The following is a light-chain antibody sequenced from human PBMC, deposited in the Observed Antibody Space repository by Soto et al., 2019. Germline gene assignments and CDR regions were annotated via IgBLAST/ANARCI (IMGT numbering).Light chain of an antibody. CDR1: QGIRND. CDR3: LQDYNYPRT. CDR2: AAS. J-gene: IGKJ1*01. Sequence: AIQMTQSPSSLSASGGDRVTITCRASQGIRNDLGWYQHKPGKAPKLLIYAASSLQSGVPSRFSGSGSGTDFTLTISSLQPADFATYYCLQDYNYPRTFGQGTKVHSK. V-gene: IGKV1-6*01.